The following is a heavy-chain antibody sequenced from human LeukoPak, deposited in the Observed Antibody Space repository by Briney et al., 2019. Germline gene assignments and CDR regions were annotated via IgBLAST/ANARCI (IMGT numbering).Heavy chain of an antibody. J-gene: IGHJ6*02. D-gene: IGHD3-10*01. Sequence: PGGSLRLSCAASGFTFSSYSMNWVRQAPGKGLEWVSYISSSSSTIYYADSVKGRFTISRDNAKNSLYLQMNSLRDEDTAVYYCARDMVRGGNYGMDVWGQGTTVTVSS. V-gene: IGHV3-48*02. CDR1: GFTFSSYS. CDR2: ISSSSSTI. CDR3: ARDMVRGGNYGMDV.